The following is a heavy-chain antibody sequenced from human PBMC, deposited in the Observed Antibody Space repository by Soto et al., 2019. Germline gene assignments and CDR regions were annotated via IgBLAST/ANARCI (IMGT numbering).Heavy chain of an antibody. V-gene: IGHV3-7*03. CDR2: INPDGNVG. CDR3: AGWGGPDYNY. Sequence: EVQLLGSGGGLVQPGGSLRLSCVGSGFTFSTDWMNWVRQAPGKGLEWVANINPDGNVGTYVDSVRGRFPTSRNNAKNSLYLQMNSLRADVTVVYVCAGWGGPDYNYSGQGIMVTVSS. CDR1: GFTFSTDW. J-gene: IGHJ4*02. D-gene: IGHD4-4*01.